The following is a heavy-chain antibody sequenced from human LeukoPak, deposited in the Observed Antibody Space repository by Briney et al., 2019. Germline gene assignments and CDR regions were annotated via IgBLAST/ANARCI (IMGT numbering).Heavy chain of an antibody. CDR2: ISGSGGST. CDR1: GFTFSSYG. J-gene: IGHJ6*03. D-gene: IGHD6-19*01. CDR3: AKDHFSSGWLYYYYYYMDV. Sequence: GGSLRLSCAASGFTFSSYGMSWVRQAPGKGLEWVSAISGSGGSTYYADSVKGRFTISRDNSKNTLYLQMNSLRAEDTAVYYCAKDHFSSGWLYYYYYYMDVWGKGTTVTISS. V-gene: IGHV3-23*01.